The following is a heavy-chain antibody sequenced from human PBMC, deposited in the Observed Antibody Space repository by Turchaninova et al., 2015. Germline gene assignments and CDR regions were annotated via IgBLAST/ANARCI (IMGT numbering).Heavy chain of an antibody. D-gene: IGHD3-16*01. CDR3: AKDYLGSSKSFDN. CDR1: KFSLSNYG. J-gene: IGHJ4*02. CDR2: IGKDGTIK. Sequence: QVQLVESGGRVVQPGGSLGLPCMGSKFSLSNYGMQWVRQAPGKAMEWVAYIGKDGTIKNYVDSMKSRLAISRDNSWNTVYLYLSNLRFQDTAMYYCAKDYLGSSKSFDNWGQGTLVTVSS. V-gene: IGHV3-30*02.